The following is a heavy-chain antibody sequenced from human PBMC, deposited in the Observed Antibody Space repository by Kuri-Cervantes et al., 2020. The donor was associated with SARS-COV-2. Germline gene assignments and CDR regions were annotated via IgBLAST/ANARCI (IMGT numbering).Heavy chain of an antibody. CDR1: GYTFTSYG. V-gene: IGHV1-18*01. CDR2: ISAYNGNT. CDR3: ARDGSPYLLNPNDAFDI. J-gene: IGHJ3*02. Sequence: ASVKVSCKASGYTFTSYGISWVRQAPGQGLEWMGWISAYNGNTNYAQKLQGRVTMTTDTSTSTAYMELSSLRSDDTAVYYCARDGSPYLLNPNDAFDIWGQGTMVTVSS.